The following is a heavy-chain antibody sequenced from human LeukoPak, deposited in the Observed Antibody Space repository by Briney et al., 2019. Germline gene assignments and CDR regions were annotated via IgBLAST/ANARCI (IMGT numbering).Heavy chain of an antibody. D-gene: IGHD5-24*01. CDR3: ARGRDGYNRLDY. CDR1: RFIFSDYA. CDR2: ISSSSSTI. J-gene: IGHJ4*02. V-gene: IGHV3-48*02. Sequence: GGSLRLSCAASRFIFSDYAMNWVRQAPGKGLEWVSYISSSSSTIHYADSVKGRFTISRDNAKSSLYLQMNSLRDEDTAVYYCARGRDGYNRLDYWGQGTLVTVSS.